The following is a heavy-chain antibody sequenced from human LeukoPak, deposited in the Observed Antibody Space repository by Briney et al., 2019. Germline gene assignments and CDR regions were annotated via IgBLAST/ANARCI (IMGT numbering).Heavy chain of an antibody. J-gene: IGHJ4*02. CDR3: AKASWEGVTTTYFDY. CDR2: ISGSGGAT. V-gene: IGHV3-23*01. CDR1: GFTFSSYA. D-gene: IGHD1-26*01. Sequence: GGSLRLSCAASGFTFSSYAMSWVRQAPGKGLEWVSGISGSGGATYYADSVKGRFTISRDNSKNTLYLQMNSLRGDDTAIYYCAKASWEGVTTTYFDYWGQGTLVPVSS.